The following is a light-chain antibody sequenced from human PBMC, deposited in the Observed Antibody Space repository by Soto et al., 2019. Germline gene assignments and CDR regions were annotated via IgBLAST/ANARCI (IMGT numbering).Light chain of an antibody. J-gene: IGKJ2*01. CDR1: QSISNS. CDR2: GAS. CDR3: QQYNNWHPRT. V-gene: IGKV3-15*01. Sequence: EIVMTQSPASLSVSPGETATLSCRASQSISNSLAWYQQKPGQAPSLLIYGASTRATGIPARFSGSGSGTEFTLTISSLQSEDSALYYCQQYNNWHPRTFGKGTKLEIK.